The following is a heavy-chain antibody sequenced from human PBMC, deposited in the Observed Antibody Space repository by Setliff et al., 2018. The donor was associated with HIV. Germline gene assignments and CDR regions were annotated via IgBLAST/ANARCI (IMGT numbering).Heavy chain of an antibody. CDR1: GYTFTSYG. CDR3: ATQRDIVMVPGQGGFDI. D-gene: IGHD2-2*01. V-gene: IGHV1-18*01. Sequence: GASVKVSCKASGYTFTSYGISWVRQAPGQGLEWMGWITGYNGNTNYAEKFQGRVTMTIDTSTSTAYLELRSLRSDDTAMYYCATQRDIVMVPGQGGFDIWAQGTMVTVSS. CDR2: ITGYNGNT. J-gene: IGHJ3*02.